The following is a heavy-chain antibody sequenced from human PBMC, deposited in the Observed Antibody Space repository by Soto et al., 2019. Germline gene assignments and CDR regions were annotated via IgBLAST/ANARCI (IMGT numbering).Heavy chain of an antibody. CDR1: GFSFSTYG. Sequence: PGGSLRLSCAASGFSFSTYGMSWVRQAPGKGLEWVSGXXGXXDXTXXXDXXXGRFTISRDNSKNTVYLQMSSLRAEDTAVYYCARGFSAGKGSPPDFWGQGSLVTVSS. CDR2: XXGXXDXT. CDR3: ARGFSAGKGSPPDF. D-gene: IGHD6-13*01. V-gene: IGHV3-23*01. J-gene: IGHJ4*02.